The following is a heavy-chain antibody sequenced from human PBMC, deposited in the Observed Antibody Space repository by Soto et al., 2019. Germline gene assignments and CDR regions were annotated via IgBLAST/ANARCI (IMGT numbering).Heavy chain of an antibody. J-gene: IGHJ4*02. Sequence: LETLSLTCTVSGGSINSYYWSCVRQPPGKGLEWIGYIYYSGSTNYNPSLKSRVTISVDTSKNQFSLKLGSVTAADTAVYYCARHPGTMIVALWGQGTLVTVSS. D-gene: IGHD3-22*01. CDR1: GGSINSYY. CDR3: ARHPGTMIVAL. CDR2: IYYSGST. V-gene: IGHV4-59*01.